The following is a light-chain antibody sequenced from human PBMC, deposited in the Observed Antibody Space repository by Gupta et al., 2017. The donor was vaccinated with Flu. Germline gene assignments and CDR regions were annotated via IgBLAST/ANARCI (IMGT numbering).Light chain of an antibody. Sequence: QSVLTQPPSASGTPGQGVTISCSGSSSNIGSDTVNWYHQLPGTAPKLLIYNDNQRPSGVPDRFSGSKSATSASLAISGLQAEDEAHYFCATWDDSLSGPVFGGGTKLTVL. CDR2: NDN. J-gene: IGLJ3*02. CDR1: SSNIGSDT. CDR3: ATWDDSLSGPV. V-gene: IGLV1-44*01.